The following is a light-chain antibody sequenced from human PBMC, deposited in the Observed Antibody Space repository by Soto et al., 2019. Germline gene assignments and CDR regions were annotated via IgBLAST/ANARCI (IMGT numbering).Light chain of an antibody. CDR1: QSVSFN. CDR3: QQYNNWPLT. V-gene: IGKV3-15*01. Sequence: EIVMTQSPATLSVSPGERATLSCRASQSVSFNLAWYQQRPGLAPRLLIYAASTRATGIPVRFSGSGSGTEFTLTVSRLQSEDFVVYYCQQYNNWPLTFGGGTKVEIK. J-gene: IGKJ4*01. CDR2: AAS.